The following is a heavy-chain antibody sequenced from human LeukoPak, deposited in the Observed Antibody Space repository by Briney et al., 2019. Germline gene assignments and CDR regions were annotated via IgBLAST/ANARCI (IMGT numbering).Heavy chain of an antibody. Sequence: GGSLRLSCAASGFTFSSYSMNWVRQAPGKGLEWVSYISSSSSTIYYVDSVKGRFTISRDNAKNSLYLQMNSLRDEDTAVYYCARGDSSGYYSEPDYWGQGTLVTVSS. CDR1: GFTFSSYS. D-gene: IGHD3-22*01. J-gene: IGHJ4*02. CDR3: ARGDSSGYYSEPDY. V-gene: IGHV3-48*02. CDR2: ISSSSSTI.